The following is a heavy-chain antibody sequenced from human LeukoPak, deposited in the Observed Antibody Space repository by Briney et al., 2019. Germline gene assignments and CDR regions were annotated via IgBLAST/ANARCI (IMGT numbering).Heavy chain of an antibody. D-gene: IGHD3-22*01. Sequence: SVKVSCKASGGTFSSYAISWVRQAPGQGLEWMGGIIPIFGTANYAQKFQGRVTMTTDTSTSTAYMELRSLTSDDTAVFYCARGLPPRRNYDSSGYYSYYFDYWGQGTLVTVSS. CDR1: GGTFSSYA. CDR2: IIPIFGTA. V-gene: IGHV1-69*05. J-gene: IGHJ4*02. CDR3: ARGLPPRRNYDSSGYYSYYFDY.